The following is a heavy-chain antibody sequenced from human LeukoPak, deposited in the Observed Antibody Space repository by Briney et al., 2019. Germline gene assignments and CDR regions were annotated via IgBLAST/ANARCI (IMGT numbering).Heavy chain of an antibody. CDR1: GFTFSSYA. J-gene: IGHJ4*02. Sequence: GGSLRLSCAASGFTFSSYAMSWVRQAPGKGLEWVSAISGSGGSTYYADSVKGRFTISRDNSKNTLYLQMNSLRAEDTAVYYCAKTTAKGIAVAGSGYYFDYWGQGTLVTVPS. V-gene: IGHV3-23*01. CDR2: ISGSGGST. D-gene: IGHD6-19*01. CDR3: AKTTAKGIAVAGSGYYFDY.